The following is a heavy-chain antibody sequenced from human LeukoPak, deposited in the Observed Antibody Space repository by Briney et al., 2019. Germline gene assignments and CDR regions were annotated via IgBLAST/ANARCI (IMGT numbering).Heavy chain of an antibody. V-gene: IGHV3-23*01. CDR1: GFTFSSYG. D-gene: IGHD3-10*01. Sequence: GGSLRLSCAASGFTFSSYGMSWVRQAPGKGLEWVSAISGSGGSTYYADSVKGRFTISRDNSKNTLYLQMNSLRAEDTAVYCCAKGRWFGELSNWFDPWGQGTLVTVSS. J-gene: IGHJ5*02. CDR2: ISGSGGST. CDR3: AKGRWFGELSNWFDP.